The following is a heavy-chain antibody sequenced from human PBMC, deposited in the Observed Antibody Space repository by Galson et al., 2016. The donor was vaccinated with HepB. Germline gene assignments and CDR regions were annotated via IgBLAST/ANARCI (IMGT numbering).Heavy chain of an antibody. CDR1: GFTFSSYA. D-gene: IGHD5-12*01. CDR2: ISSTSAYI. CDR3: ARVGTGYEYVY. J-gene: IGHJ4*02. V-gene: IGHV3-21*01. Sequence: SLRLSCAVSGFTFSSYAMHWVRQAPGKGLEWVASISSTSAYIYYADSVKGRFTVSRDNAQNPLHLVMSSLRIEDTAVYYCARVGTGYEYVYWGQGTLVTVSS.